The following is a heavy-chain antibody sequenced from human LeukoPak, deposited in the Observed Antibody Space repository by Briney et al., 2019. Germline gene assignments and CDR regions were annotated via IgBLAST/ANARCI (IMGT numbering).Heavy chain of an antibody. J-gene: IGHJ5*02. CDR3: ARVTNYDFWSGYYGRMDNWFDP. CDR2: IYYSGST. V-gene: IGHV4-39*07. CDR1: GVSISSSSYY. Sequence: SETLSLTCTVSGVSISSSSYYWGWIRQPPGKGLEWIGSIYYSGSTYYNPSLKSRVTISVDTSKNQFSLKLSSVTAADTAVYYCARVTNYDFWSGYYGRMDNWFDPWGQGTLVTVSS. D-gene: IGHD3-3*01.